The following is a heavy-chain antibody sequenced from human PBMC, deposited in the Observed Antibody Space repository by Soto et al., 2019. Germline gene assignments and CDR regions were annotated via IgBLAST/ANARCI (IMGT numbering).Heavy chain of an antibody. Sequence: QVQLVQSGAEVKKPGSSVKVSCKASGATFSGYAINWVRQAPGQGLEWLGRIVPIFETLNYAERFQGRVAITADESTTTVYMELTNLTHEYTDVYYCVVMGNVAVSNPRSFDYWGQGTQVTVSS. CDR1: GATFSGYA. CDR3: VVMGNVAVSNPRSFDY. D-gene: IGHD6-19*01. V-gene: IGHV1-69*18. J-gene: IGHJ4*02. CDR2: IVPIFETL.